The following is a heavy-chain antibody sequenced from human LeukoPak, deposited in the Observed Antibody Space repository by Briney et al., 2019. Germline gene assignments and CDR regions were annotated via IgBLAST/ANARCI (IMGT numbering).Heavy chain of an antibody. CDR3: ARDKVGLVLGYYFDY. V-gene: IGHV1-46*01. Sequence: ASVKVSCKASGYTFTSYYMHWVRQAPGQGLEWMGIINPSGGSTSYAQKFQGRVTMTRDTSTSTVYMELSSLRSEDTAVYYCARDKVGLVLGYYFDYWGQGTLVTVSS. CDR1: GYTFTSYY. D-gene: IGHD3/OR15-3a*01. CDR2: INPSGGST. J-gene: IGHJ4*02.